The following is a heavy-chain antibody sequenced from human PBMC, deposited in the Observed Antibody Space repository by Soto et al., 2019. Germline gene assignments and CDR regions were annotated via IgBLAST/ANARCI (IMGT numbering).Heavy chain of an antibody. CDR1: GDSVSSGSYY. Sequence: QVQLQESGPGLVKPSETLSLTCTVSGDSVSSGSYYWSWIRQPPGKGLEWIGYIYYSGSTNYNPSLRSRVTISVDTSNSQFSLKLSSVTAADTAVYYCARDYGSSGLFDYWGQGTLVTVSS. V-gene: IGHV4-61*01. CDR2: IYYSGST. D-gene: IGHD1-26*01. CDR3: ARDYGSSGLFDY. J-gene: IGHJ4*02.